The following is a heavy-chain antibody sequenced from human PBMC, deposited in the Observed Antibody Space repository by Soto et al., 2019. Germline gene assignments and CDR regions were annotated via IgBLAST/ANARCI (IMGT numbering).Heavy chain of an antibody. D-gene: IGHD1-7*01. Sequence: QVQLVESGGGVVQPGRSLRLSCEASGFAFRSYAVQWVRQAPGKGLDWVALISYDGSNVYYADSVKGRFTISRDNSKNTQYLQMNSLRAEDTAVYYCASRRGFGTYYFAYWGQGTLVTVSS. J-gene: IGHJ4*02. CDR1: GFAFRSYA. V-gene: IGHV3-30*14. CDR3: ASRRGFGTYYFAY. CDR2: ISYDGSNV.